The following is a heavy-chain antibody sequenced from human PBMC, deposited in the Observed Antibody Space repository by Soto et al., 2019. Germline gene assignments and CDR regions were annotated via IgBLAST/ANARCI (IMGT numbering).Heavy chain of an antibody. D-gene: IGHD5-18*01. J-gene: IGHJ3*01. Sequence: QVRLQESGPGLVKPSQTLSLTCTVSGVSISGGGSYWSWIRQHPGKGLEWVGHIYDSGSTYYSPSRESGMSIKLVTSKSHFAVTLSSVNAADTAVYYCARDLGYSHAFDFWGQGTVVTVSS. CDR2: IYDSGST. CDR1: GVSISGGGSY. CDR3: ARDLGYSHAFDF. V-gene: IGHV4-31*03.